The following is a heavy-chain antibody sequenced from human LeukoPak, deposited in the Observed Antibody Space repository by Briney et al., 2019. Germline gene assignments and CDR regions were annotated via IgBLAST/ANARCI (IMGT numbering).Heavy chain of an antibody. V-gene: IGHV1-46*01. CDR3: ARVTGPEYGGLPLEY. J-gene: IGHJ4*02. D-gene: IGHD4-23*01. CDR2: VNPSGGST. CDR1: GYTFTSYC. Sequence: ASVKVSFKASGYTFTSYCIHWVRQAPGQGLEWMGIVNPSGGSTTNAQKFQGRVGMTRDTSTSTVYMEMSSLNSEDTAVYYCARVTGPEYGGLPLEYWGQGTLVTVSS.